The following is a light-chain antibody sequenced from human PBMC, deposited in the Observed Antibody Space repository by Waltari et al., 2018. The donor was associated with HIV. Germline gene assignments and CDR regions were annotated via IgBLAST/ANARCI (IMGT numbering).Light chain of an antibody. Sequence: QSALTQPASVSGSPGQSITMSCTGATSNVGAYDYVSWYQQHPGKAPKLLIYEVTKRPSGVSNRFSGSMSAITASLTISGRQTEDEADYYCSSYTNINTVVFGGGTKLTVL. V-gene: IGLV2-14*01. CDR2: EVT. CDR3: SSYTNINTVV. J-gene: IGLJ2*01. CDR1: TSNVGAYDY.